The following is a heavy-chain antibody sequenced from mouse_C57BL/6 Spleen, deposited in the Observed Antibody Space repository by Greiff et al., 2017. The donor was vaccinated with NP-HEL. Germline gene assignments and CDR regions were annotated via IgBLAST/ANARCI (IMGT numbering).Heavy chain of an antibody. CDR3: ARSTTGTGWFAY. Sequence: VQLKQPGAELVMPGASVKLSCKASGYTFTSYWMHWVKQRPGQGLEWIGEIDPSDSYTNYNQKFKGKSTLTVDKSSSTAYMQLSSLTSEDSAVYYCARSTTGTGWFAYWGQGTLVTVSA. V-gene: IGHV1-69*01. CDR1: GYTFTSYW. J-gene: IGHJ3*01. D-gene: IGHD4-1*02. CDR2: IDPSDSYT.